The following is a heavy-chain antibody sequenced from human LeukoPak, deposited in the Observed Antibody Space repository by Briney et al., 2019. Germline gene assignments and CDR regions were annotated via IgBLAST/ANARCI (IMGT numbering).Heavy chain of an antibody. CDR2: IYYSGST. Sequence: PSETLSLTCTVSGGSISSGGYYWGWIRQHPGKGLEWIGYIYYSGSTYYNPSLKSRVTISVDTSKNQFSLKLSSVTAADTAVYYCARQTFWSGSRETRTFDYWGQGTLVTVSS. J-gene: IGHJ4*02. CDR3: ARQTFWSGSRETRTFDY. CDR1: GGSISSGGYY. V-gene: IGHV4-31*03. D-gene: IGHD3-3*01.